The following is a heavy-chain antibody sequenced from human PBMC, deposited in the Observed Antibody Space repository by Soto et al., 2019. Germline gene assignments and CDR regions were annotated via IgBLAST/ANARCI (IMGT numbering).Heavy chain of an antibody. D-gene: IGHD2-2*01. V-gene: IGHV3-33*01. Sequence: QVQLVESGGGVVQPGRSRRLSCAASGFTFSSYGMHWVRQAPGKGLEWVAVIWYDGSNKYYADSVKGRFTISRDNSKNTLYLQMNSLRAEDTAVYYCARSCSSTSCYLLDYWGQGTLVTVSS. J-gene: IGHJ4*02. CDR1: GFTFSSYG. CDR2: IWYDGSNK. CDR3: ARSCSSTSCYLLDY.